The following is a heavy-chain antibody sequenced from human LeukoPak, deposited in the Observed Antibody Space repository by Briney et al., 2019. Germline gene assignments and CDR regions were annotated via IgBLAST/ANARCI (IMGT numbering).Heavy chain of an antibody. CDR1: GYTFTSYA. J-gene: IGHJ4*02. V-gene: IGHV7-4-1*02. D-gene: IGHD5-18*01. Sequence: WASVKVSCKASGYTFTSYAMNWVRQAPGQGLEWMGWINTNTGNPTYAQGFTGRFVFSLDTSVSTAYLQISSLKAEDTAVYYCARGPPVDTAMVLSIWGQGTLVTVSS. CDR2: INTNTGNP. CDR3: ARGPPVDTAMVLSI.